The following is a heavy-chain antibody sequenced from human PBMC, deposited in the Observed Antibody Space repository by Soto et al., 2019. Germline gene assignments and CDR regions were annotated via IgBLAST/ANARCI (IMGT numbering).Heavy chain of an antibody. CDR1: GGSVSSGSYY. D-gene: IGHD6-19*01. V-gene: IGHV4-61*01. Sequence: QVQLQESGPGLVKPSETLSLTCTVSGGSVSSGSYYWSWIRQPPGKGLEWIGYIYYSGSTNYNPSLKSRVSIAVDTSKSQFSRKLSSVTASDTAVYYCARGDGYSSGWYASYWGQGTLVTVSS. J-gene: IGHJ4*02. CDR2: IYYSGST. CDR3: ARGDGYSSGWYASY.